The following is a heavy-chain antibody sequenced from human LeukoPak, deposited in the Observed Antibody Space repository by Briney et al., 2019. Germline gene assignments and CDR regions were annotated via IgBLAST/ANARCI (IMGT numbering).Heavy chain of an antibody. CDR1: GFTFSSYA. V-gene: IGHV3-21*01. CDR2: ISTSSSYI. Sequence: PGGSLRLSCAASGFTFSSYAMSWVRQAPGKGLEWVSSISTSSSYIYYADSVEGRFTVSRNNAKNSLYLQMDSLRAEDTAVYYCARVFSGTYLNYHHFDYWGQGTLVTVSS. D-gene: IGHD1-26*01. J-gene: IGHJ4*02. CDR3: ARVFSGTYLNYHHFDY.